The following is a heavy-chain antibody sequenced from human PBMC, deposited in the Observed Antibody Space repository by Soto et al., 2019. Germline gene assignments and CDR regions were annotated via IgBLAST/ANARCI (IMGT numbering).Heavy chain of an antibody. V-gene: IGHV3-49*03. Sequence: SLRLSCTASGFTFGDYAMSWFRQAPGKGLEWVGFIRSKAYGGTTEYAASVKGRFTISRDDSKSIAYLQMNSLKTEDTAVYYCTRDVIDYYYYYMDVWGKGTTVTVSS. J-gene: IGHJ6*03. CDR2: IRSKAYGGTT. CDR1: GFTFGDYA. CDR3: TRDVIDYYYYYMDV.